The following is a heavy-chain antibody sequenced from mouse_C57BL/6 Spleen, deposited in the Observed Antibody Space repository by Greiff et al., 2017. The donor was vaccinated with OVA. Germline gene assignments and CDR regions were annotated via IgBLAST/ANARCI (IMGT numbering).Heavy chain of an antibody. J-gene: IGHJ4*01. V-gene: IGHV1-4*01. D-gene: IGHD1-1*01. CDR2: INPSSGYT. CDR3: ARPYYGSSYGAMDY. CDR1: GYTFTSYT. Sequence: VKLQESGAELARPGASVKMSCKASGYTFTSYTMHWVKQRPGQGLEWIGYINPSSGYTKYNQKFKDKATLTADKSSSTAYMQLSSLTSEDSAVYYCARPYYGSSYGAMDYWGQGTSVTVSS.